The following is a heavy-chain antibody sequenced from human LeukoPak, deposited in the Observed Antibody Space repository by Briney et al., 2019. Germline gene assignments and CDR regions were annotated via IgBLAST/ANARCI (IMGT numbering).Heavy chain of an antibody. CDR2: IIPIFGTA. D-gene: IGHD3-10*01. CDR3: ARVREITMVRGVQYYFDY. J-gene: IGHJ4*02. Sequence: SVKVSCKASGGTFSSYAISWVRQAPGQGLEWMGGIIPIFGTANYAQKFQGRVTITADESTSTAYMELSSLRSEDTAVYYCARVREITMVRGVQYYFDYWGQGTLVTVSS. CDR1: GGTFSSYA. V-gene: IGHV1-69*13.